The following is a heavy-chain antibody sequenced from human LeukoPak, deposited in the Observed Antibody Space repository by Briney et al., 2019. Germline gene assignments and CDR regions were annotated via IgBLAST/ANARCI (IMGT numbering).Heavy chain of an antibody. D-gene: IGHD3-10*01. V-gene: IGHV1-69*13. Sequence: GASVKVSCKASGGTFSSFAISWVRQAPGQGLEWMGGIIPIFGTATYAQKFQGRVTITADESTSTAYMELGSLRSEDTAVYYCARVHLSGGYYFDYWGQGTLVTVSS. CDR2: IIPIFGTA. CDR3: ARVHLSGGYYFDY. CDR1: GGTFSSFA. J-gene: IGHJ4*02.